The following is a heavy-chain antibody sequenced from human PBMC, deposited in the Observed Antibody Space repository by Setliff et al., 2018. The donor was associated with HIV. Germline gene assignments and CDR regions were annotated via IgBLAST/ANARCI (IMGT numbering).Heavy chain of an antibody. V-gene: IGHV1-18*01. J-gene: IGHJ5*02. D-gene: IGHD2-21*01. Sequence: GASVKVSCKASGYNFVGYGINWLRQAPGQGLEWMGWINTYNGNTKYGQKFQGSVTMTTDTSTSTDYMELRNLRSDDTAVYFCARGGPARVALLYWFDPWGQGTLVTVSS. CDR1: GYNFVGYG. CDR2: INTYNGNT. CDR3: ARGGPARVALLYWFDP.